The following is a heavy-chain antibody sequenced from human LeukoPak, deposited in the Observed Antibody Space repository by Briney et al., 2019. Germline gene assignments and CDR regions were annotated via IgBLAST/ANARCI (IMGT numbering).Heavy chain of an antibody. CDR1: GGSISSYY. J-gene: IGHJ4*02. Sequence: SETLSLTCTVSGGSISSYYWSWIRQPPGKGPEWIGYIYYSGSTNYNPSLKSRVTISIDTSKNHFSLKLSSVTAADTAVYYCARGGSSGWLDYWGQGTLVTVSS. CDR2: IYYSGST. CDR3: ARGGSSGWLDY. D-gene: IGHD6-19*01. V-gene: IGHV4-59*01.